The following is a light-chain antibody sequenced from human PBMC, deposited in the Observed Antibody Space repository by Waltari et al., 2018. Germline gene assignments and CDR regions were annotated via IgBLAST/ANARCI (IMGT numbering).Light chain of an antibody. J-gene: IGLJ1*01. CDR1: RSDVGAYDY. V-gene: IGLV2-11*01. CDR3: CSYAGRYTNYV. Sequence: QSALTQPRSVSGSPGQSVTISCTGTRSDVGAYDYVSWYQQRPGQAPKLIIYDVTERPSGVPDRFSGSKSDNKASLTISGLQADDEADYYCCSYAGRYTNYVFGSGTKVTVL. CDR2: DVT.